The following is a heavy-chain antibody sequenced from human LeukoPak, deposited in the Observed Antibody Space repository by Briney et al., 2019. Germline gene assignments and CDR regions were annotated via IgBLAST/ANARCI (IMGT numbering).Heavy chain of an antibody. Sequence: SETLSLTCTVSGGSISSSSYYWGWIRQPPGKGLEWIGSIYYSGSTYYNPSLKSRVTISVDTSKNQFSLKLSSVTAADTAVYYCATAHCSGGSCYPLYYYYMDVWGKGTTVTVSS. CDR2: IYYSGST. CDR1: GGSISSSSYY. D-gene: IGHD2-15*01. CDR3: ATAHCSGGSCYPLYYYYMDV. J-gene: IGHJ6*03. V-gene: IGHV4-39*07.